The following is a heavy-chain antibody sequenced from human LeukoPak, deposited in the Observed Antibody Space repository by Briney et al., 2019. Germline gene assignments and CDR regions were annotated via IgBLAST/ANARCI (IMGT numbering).Heavy chain of an antibody. CDR1: GYTFTVYY. Sequence: ASVNVSCKASGYTFTVYYMHWVRQAPGQGLEWMGWINPNSGGTNYAQKFQGRVTMTRDTSISTAYMELSRLRSDDTAVYYCARGGIAARHNWFDPWGQGTLVTVSS. V-gene: IGHV1-2*02. D-gene: IGHD6-6*01. CDR2: INPNSGGT. J-gene: IGHJ5*02. CDR3: ARGGIAARHNWFDP.